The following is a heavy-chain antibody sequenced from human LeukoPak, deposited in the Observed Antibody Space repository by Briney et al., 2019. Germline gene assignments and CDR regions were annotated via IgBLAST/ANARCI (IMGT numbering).Heavy chain of an antibody. CDR3: ARDIAVAAAEGMDV. V-gene: IGHV3-21*01. J-gene: IGHJ6*02. D-gene: IGHD6-19*01. CDR1: GFTFSSYS. CDR2: ISSSSSYI. Sequence: GGSLRLSCAASGFTFSSYSMNWVRQAPGKGLEWVSSISSSSSYICYADSVKGRFTISRDNAKNSLYLQMNSLRAEDTAVYYCARDIAVAAAEGMDVWGQGTTVTVSS.